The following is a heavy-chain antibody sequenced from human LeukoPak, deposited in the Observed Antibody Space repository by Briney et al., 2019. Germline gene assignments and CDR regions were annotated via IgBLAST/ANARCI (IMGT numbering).Heavy chain of an antibody. CDR1: GFTFDDYA. Sequence: SGGSLRLSCAASGFTFDDYAMHWVRQAPGKGLEWVSLISGDGGSTYYADSVKGRFTISRDNSKNSLYLQMNSLRTEDTALYYCAKDPIAAAGMYCFDYWGQGTLVTVSS. CDR3: AKDPIAAAGMYCFDY. J-gene: IGHJ4*02. D-gene: IGHD6-13*01. CDR2: ISGDGGST. V-gene: IGHV3-43*02.